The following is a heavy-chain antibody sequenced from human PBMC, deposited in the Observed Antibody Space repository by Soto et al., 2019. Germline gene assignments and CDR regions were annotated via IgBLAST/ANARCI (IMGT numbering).Heavy chain of an antibody. CDR2: IIPVFGTR. CDR1: GGTFRGFA. CDR3: AREGFHYYDSSQLQNAFDV. V-gene: IGHV1-69*18. J-gene: IGHJ3*01. D-gene: IGHD3-22*01. Sequence: QVQLVQSGAEVKKPGSSVKVSCKASGGTFRGFAISWVRQAPGQGHEWLGNIIPVFGTRHSAQKFQGRVTITADDSMTTAIMELSGLRSEDTAVYYCAREGFHYYDSSQLQNAFDVWGQGTVVTVSS.